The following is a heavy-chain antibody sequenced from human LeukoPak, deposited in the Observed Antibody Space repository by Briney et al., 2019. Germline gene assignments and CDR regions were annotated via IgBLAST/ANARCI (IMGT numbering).Heavy chain of an antibody. V-gene: IGHV4-59*12. CDR1: GGSISSYY. CDR2: IHYSGNT. CDR3: ARDEYSSSSGDAFDI. D-gene: IGHD6-6*01. Sequence: SETLSLTCTVSGGSISSYYWSWIRQPPGKGLEWIGYIHYSGNTNYNPSLKSRVTISVDTSKNQFSLKLSSVTAADTAVYYCARDEYSSSSGDAFDIWGQGTMVTVSS. J-gene: IGHJ3*02.